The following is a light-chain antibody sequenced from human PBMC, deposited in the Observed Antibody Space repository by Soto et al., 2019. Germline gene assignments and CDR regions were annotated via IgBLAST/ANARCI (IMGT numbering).Light chain of an antibody. CDR1: QAMSTY. CDR2: SAS. V-gene: IGKV1-9*01. Sequence: DIQMTQSPSSLSASVGDTVTITCRASQAMSTYLAWYQQKPGKVPKLLIRSASTLQSGVPPRFSGGGSGTEFTLTISTLQPDDSGIYYCQQLNGYQLAFGGGTKWIS. J-gene: IGKJ4*01. CDR3: QQLNGYQLA.